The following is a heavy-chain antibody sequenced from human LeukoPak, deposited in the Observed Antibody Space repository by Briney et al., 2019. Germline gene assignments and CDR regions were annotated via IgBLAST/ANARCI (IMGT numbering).Heavy chain of an antibody. CDR2: MKPNSGNT. Sequence: GASVKVSCKASGYTFTSYDINWVRQATGQGLEWMGWMKPNSGNTGYAQKFQGRVTMTRNTSISTAYMELSSLRSEDTAVYYCARRHRVSSYAFDIWGQGTMVTVSS. CDR3: ARRHRVSSYAFDI. V-gene: IGHV1-8*01. CDR1: GYTFTSYD. D-gene: IGHD2-21*01. J-gene: IGHJ3*02.